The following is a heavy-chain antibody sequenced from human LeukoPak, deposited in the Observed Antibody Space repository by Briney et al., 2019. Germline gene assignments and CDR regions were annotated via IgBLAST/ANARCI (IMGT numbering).Heavy chain of an antibody. J-gene: IGHJ4*02. Sequence: GGSLRLSCAASGFTFSSYAMSWVRQAPGKGLEWVSAISGSGGSTYYADSVKGRFTISRDNSKNTLYLQMNSLRAEDTAVYYCAKDHTYYYDSSGCYWGRGTLVTVSS. D-gene: IGHD3-22*01. CDR1: GFTFSSYA. CDR2: ISGSGGST. V-gene: IGHV3-23*01. CDR3: AKDHTYYYDSSGCY.